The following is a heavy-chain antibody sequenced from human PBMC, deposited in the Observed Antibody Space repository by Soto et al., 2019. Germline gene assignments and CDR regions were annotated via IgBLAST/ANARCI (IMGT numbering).Heavy chain of an antibody. V-gene: IGHV1-18*01. CDR2: ISAYNGNT. CDR3: TRDPGFRSDY. CDR1: GYTFTSYG. Sequence: QVQLVQSGAEVKKPGASVKVSCKASGYTFTSYGISWVRQAPGQGLEWMGWISAYNGNTNYAQKLQGRVTTTTDTSTSTAYMVLRRLRSDDTTVNYCTRDPGFRSDYWGQGTLVTVSS. J-gene: IGHJ4*02. D-gene: IGHD3-9*01.